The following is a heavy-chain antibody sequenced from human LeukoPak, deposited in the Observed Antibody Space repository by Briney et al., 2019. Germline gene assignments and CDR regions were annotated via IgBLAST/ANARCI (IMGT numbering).Heavy chain of an antibody. Sequence: PSETLSLTCSVSGGSLSNYYWSWIRQPAGKGLEWIGRVYSDGSTSYNPSLKSRVTMSVDTSKNQFSLKESSVTAADTAVYYCAREEYCTTTRCALMFGYGGQGTLVTVSS. V-gene: IGHV4-4*07. D-gene: IGHD2/OR15-2a*01. CDR2: VYSDGST. CDR1: GGSLSNYY. J-gene: IGHJ4*02. CDR3: AREEYCTTTRCALMFGY.